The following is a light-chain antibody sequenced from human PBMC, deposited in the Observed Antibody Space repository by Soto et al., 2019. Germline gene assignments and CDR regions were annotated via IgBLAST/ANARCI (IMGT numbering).Light chain of an antibody. CDR1: QSVSSSY. Sequence: EIVLTQSPGTLSLSPGERATLSCRASQSVSSSYLAWYQQKPGQAPRLLIYGASSRATGIPDRFSGSGSGTDFTLTISRLEPEDFAVYYCQQYGSSYQAFGQGTKVDIK. V-gene: IGKV3-20*01. CDR2: GAS. CDR3: QQYGSSYQA. J-gene: IGKJ1*01.